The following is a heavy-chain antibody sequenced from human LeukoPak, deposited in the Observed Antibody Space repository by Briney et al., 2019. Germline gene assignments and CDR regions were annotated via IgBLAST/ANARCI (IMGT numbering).Heavy chain of an antibody. CDR1: GLIVSSNY. Sequence: PGGSLRLSCAASGLIVSSNYMTWVRQAPGKGLEWVSVIYSGGSIYCAGSVKGRFTISRDNSRNTLYLQMNSLRAEDTAVYYCARALNGFDIWGPGTLVTVPS. J-gene: IGHJ3*02. V-gene: IGHV3-53*01. CDR3: ARALNGFDI. CDR2: IYSGGSI.